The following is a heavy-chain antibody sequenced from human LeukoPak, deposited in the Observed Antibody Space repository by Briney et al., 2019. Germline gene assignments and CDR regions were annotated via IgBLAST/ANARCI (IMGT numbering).Heavy chain of an antibody. V-gene: IGHV3-23*01. Sequence: GGSLRLSCAASGFTFSSYSMNWVRQAPGKGLEWVSTIGTIGNTYYADSVKGRFTISRDNSKNTLYLQMNSLRAEDTAVYYCAKARYSSGWRKYFQHWGQGTLVTVSS. CDR2: IGTIGNT. CDR1: GFTFSSYS. CDR3: AKARYSSGWRKYFQH. D-gene: IGHD6-19*01. J-gene: IGHJ1*01.